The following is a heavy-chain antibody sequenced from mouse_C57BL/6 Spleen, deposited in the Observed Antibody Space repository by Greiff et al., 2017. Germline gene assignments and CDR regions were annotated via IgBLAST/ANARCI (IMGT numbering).Heavy chain of an antibody. CDR1: GYTFTSYW. J-gene: IGHJ1*03. CDR3: TRGTTVVARGYFDV. CDR2: IYPGNSDT. V-gene: IGHV1-5*01. Sequence: VQLQQSGTVLARPGASVKMSCKTSGYTFTSYWMHWVKQRPGQGLEWIGAIYPGNSDTSYNQKFKGKAKLTAVTSASTAYMELSSLTNEDSAVYYCTRGTTVVARGYFDVWGTGTTVTVSS. D-gene: IGHD1-1*01.